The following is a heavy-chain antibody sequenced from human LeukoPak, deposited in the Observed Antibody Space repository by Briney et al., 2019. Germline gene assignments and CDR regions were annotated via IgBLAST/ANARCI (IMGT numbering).Heavy chain of an antibody. J-gene: IGHJ4*02. CDR3: ARDSYSSSWYSSAYYFDY. V-gene: IGHV3-11*06. Sequence: PGGSLRLSCAASGFTFSDYYMSWIRQAPGKGLEWVSYISSSSSCTNYADSVKGRFTISRDNAKNSLYLQMNSLRAEDTAVYYCARDSYSSSWYSSAYYFDYWGQGTLVTVSS. D-gene: IGHD6-13*01. CDR2: ISSSSSCT. CDR1: GFTFSDYY.